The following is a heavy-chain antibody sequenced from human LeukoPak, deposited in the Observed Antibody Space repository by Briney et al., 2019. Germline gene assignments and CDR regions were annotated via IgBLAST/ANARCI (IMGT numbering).Heavy chain of an antibody. V-gene: IGHV4-34*01. D-gene: IGHD2-2*01. CDR2: INHSGST. CDR3: ARGGLGYCSSTSCYGMDV. J-gene: IGHJ6*04. Sequence: PSETLSLTCAVYGGSFSGYYWSWIRQPPGKGLEWIGEINHSGSTNYNPSLKSRVTISVDTSKNRFSLKLSSVTAADTAVYYCARGGLGYCSSTSCYGMDVWGKGTTVTVSS. CDR1: GGSFSGYY.